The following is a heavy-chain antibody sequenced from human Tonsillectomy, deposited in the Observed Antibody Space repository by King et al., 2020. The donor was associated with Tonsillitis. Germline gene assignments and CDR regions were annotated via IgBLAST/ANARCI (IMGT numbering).Heavy chain of an antibody. Sequence: QLVQSGAEVKKPGASVKVSCKASGYTFTRYHINWVRQATGQGLEWMGWMNSNSGNIGYAQKFQGRVTMTRNTSISTAYMELGSLRSEDTAMYYCAYLSSGGWYNGAGWGQGTLVTVSS. CDR1: GYTFTRYH. CDR2: MNSNSGNI. V-gene: IGHV1-8*01. CDR3: AYLSSGGWYNGAG. D-gene: IGHD6-19*01. J-gene: IGHJ4*02.